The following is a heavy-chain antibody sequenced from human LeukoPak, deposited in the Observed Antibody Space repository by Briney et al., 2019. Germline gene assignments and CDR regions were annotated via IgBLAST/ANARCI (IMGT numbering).Heavy chain of an antibody. CDR3: ARGIITMVRGAAALGY. D-gene: IGHD3-10*01. J-gene: IGHJ4*02. CDR2: IYYSGST. V-gene: IGHV4-39*07. Sequence: SETLSLTCTVSGGSISSSSYYWGWIRQPPGKGLEWIGSIYYSGSTYYNPSLKSRVTISVDTSKNQFSLKLSSVTAADTAVYYCARGIITMVRGAAALGYWGQGTLVTVSS. CDR1: GGSISSSSYY.